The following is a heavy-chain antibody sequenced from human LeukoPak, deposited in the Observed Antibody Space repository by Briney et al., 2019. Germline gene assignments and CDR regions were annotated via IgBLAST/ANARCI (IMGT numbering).Heavy chain of an antibody. J-gene: IGHJ6*04. D-gene: IGHD3-10*02. CDR2: ISGSGGST. Sequence: GGSLRLSCAAAGFTLSYYSMNWVRQAPGKGLEWVSAISGSGGSTYYADSVKGRFTISRDNAKNSLYLQMNSLRAEDTAVYYCAELGITMIGGVWGKGTTVTISS. CDR1: GFTLSYYS. CDR3: AELGITMIGGV. V-gene: IGHV3-21*01.